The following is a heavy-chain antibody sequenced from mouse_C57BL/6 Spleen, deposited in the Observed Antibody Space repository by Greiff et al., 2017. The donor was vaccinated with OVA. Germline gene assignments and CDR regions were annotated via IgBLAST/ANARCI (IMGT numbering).Heavy chain of an antibody. V-gene: IGHV5-9-1*02. J-gene: IGHJ2*01. Sequence: EVQLVESGEGLVKPGGSLKLSCAASGFTFSSYAMSWVRQTPEKRLAWVAYISSGGDYIYYADTVKGRFTISRDNARNTLYLQMLSLKSEDTAMYYCTRDRTTVPFDYWGQGTTLTVSS. CDR3: TRDRTTVPFDY. D-gene: IGHD1-1*01. CDR1: GFTFSSYA. CDR2: ISSGGDYI.